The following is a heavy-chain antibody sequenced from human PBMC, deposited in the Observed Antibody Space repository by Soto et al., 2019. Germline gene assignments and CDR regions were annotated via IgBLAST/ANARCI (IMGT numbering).Heavy chain of an antibody. D-gene: IGHD1-1*01. CDR3: VRDGTKTLRDCFNP. J-gene: IGHJ5*02. CDR2: IYATGTT. CDR1: GASISGFY. V-gene: IGHV4-4*07. Sequence: SETLSLTCTVSGASISGFYWSWIRKSAGKGLEWIGRIYATGTTDYNPSLESRVMMSVDTSKKQFSLKLRSVTAADTAVYYCVRDGTKTLRDCFNPSGQRISITVSS.